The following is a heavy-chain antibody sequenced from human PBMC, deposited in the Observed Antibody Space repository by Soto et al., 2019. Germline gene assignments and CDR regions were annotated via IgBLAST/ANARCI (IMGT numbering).Heavy chain of an antibody. J-gene: IGHJ3*02. CDR3: ARASRDGYNSAFDI. V-gene: IGHV1-18*01. D-gene: IGHD5-12*01. CDR1: GYTFTSYG. Sequence: GASVKVSCKASGYTFTSYGISWVRQAPGQGLEWMGWINANNGDTNYAQKFQGWVTMTRDTSTSTAYMELSRLRSDDTAVYYCARASRDGYNSAFDIWGQGTMVTVSS. CDR2: INANNGDT.